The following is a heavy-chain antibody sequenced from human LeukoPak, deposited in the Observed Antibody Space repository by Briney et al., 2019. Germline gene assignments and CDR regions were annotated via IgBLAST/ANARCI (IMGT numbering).Heavy chain of an antibody. D-gene: IGHD6-19*01. CDR3: ARRVSSGWLFDY. Sequence: GESLKISWKGSGYSFTSYWIGWVRQMPGKGLGWVGIIYPGDSDTRYSPSFAGQVTISADKSSSTAYLQWSSLKASDTAMYYCARRVSSGWLFDYWGQGTLVTVSS. CDR1: GYSFTSYW. V-gene: IGHV5-51*01. CDR2: IYPGDSDT. J-gene: IGHJ4*02.